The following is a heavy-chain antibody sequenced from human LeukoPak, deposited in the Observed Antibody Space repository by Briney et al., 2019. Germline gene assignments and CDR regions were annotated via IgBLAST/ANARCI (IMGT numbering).Heavy chain of an antibody. CDR3: ARMNKSGKNNWFDP. CDR1: GYTFSNYD. J-gene: IGHJ5*02. D-gene: IGHD1/OR15-1a*01. Sequence: ASVKVSCEASGYTFSNYDINWVRQAPGQGLEWMGWMNPNSGKTGYAQKCRGRVNISRNTSINTAYMELSSLSSEDTAIYYCARMNKSGKNNWFDPWGQGTLVTVSS. V-gene: IGHV1-8*03. CDR2: MNPNSGKT.